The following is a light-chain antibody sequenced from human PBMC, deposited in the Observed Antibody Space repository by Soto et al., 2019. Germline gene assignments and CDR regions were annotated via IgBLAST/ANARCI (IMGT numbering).Light chain of an antibody. V-gene: IGLV2-23*01. Sequence: QSVLTQPASVSGSPGQSITISCTGTNSDVGTYNFVPWYQQHPGKAPKLMIYEGIKRPSGISNRFSGSKSGNTASLTISGLHAEDEADYYSCSYAGSTTFYVFGTGTKVTV. J-gene: IGLJ1*01. CDR2: EGI. CDR1: NSDVGTYNF. CDR3: CSYAGSTTFYV.